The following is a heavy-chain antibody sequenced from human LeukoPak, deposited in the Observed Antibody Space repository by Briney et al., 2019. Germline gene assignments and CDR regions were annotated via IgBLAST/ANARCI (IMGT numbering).Heavy chain of an antibody. CDR2: IYYSGST. J-gene: IGHJ4*02. CDR1: GGSIRSYY. D-gene: IGHD6-13*01. V-gene: IGHV4-59*01. CDR3: VRERGSSSWLFDY. Sequence: ASETLSLTCTVSGGSIRSYYWSWIRQPPGKGLEWIGYIYYSGSTNYNPSLKSRVTISVDTSKNQFSLKLSSVTAADTAVYYCVRERGSSSWLFDYWGQGTLVTVSS.